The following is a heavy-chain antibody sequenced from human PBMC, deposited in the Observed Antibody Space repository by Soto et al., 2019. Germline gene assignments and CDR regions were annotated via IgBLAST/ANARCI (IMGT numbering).Heavy chain of an antibody. J-gene: IGHJ4*02. D-gene: IGHD2-2*01. CDR1: GYTFTSYY. V-gene: IGHV1-46*03. Sequence: GAXVKVSCKASGYTFTSYYMHWVRQAPGQGLEWMGIINPSGGSTSYAQKFQGRVTMTRDTSTSTVYMELSSLRSEDTAVYYCARVDGYCSSTSCYAYFDYWGQGTLFTVSS. CDR3: ARVDGYCSSTSCYAYFDY. CDR2: INPSGGST.